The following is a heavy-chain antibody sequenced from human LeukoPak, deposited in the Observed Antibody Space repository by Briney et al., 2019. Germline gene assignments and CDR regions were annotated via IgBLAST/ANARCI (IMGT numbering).Heavy chain of an antibody. J-gene: IGHJ4*02. CDR1: GFTFSTYG. V-gene: IGHV3-21*01. CDR3: ARCTTGRTFGSLREIKRSREIDY. D-gene: IGHD1-1*01. CDR2: ISSSSSNI. Sequence: AGGSLRLSCAASGFTFSTYGMTWVRQAPGKGLEWVSSISSSSSNIYYADSVKGRFTISRDNAKNSLYLQMNSLRVEDTAVYYCARCTTGRTFGSLREIKRSREIDYWGQGTLVTVSS.